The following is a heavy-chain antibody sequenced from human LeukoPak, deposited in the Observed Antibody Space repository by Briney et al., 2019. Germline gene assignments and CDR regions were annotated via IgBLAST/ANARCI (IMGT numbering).Heavy chain of an antibody. CDR2: ISESSDYT. Sequence: PGGSLRLSCAASGYTFTAYGMSWVRQAPGKGLDWVSGISESSDYTNYVDSVKGRFTISRDNSKNTLYLQMNSLRAEDTAVYYCVRDGFNYTSRDKDGFDIWGQGTMVTVSS. J-gene: IGHJ3*02. D-gene: IGHD4-11*01. V-gene: IGHV3-23*01. CDR1: GYTFTAYG. CDR3: VRDGFNYTSRDKDGFDI.